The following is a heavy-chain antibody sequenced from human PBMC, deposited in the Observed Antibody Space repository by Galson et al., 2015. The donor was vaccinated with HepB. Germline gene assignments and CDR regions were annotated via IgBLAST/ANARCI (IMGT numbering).Heavy chain of an antibody. J-gene: IGHJ6*02. Sequence: SLRLSCAASGFTFSDYYMSWIRQAPGKGLEWVSYISSSGSTIYYADSVKGRFTISRDNAKNSLYLQMNSLRAEDTAVYYCARVACSSTSCYLGDVWGQGTTVTVSS. CDR1: GFTFSDYY. CDR2: ISSSGSTI. CDR3: ARVACSSTSCYLGDV. D-gene: IGHD2-2*01. V-gene: IGHV3-11*04.